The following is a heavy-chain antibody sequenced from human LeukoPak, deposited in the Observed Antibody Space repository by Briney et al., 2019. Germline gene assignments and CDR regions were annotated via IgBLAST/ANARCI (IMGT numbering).Heavy chain of an antibody. CDR2: IGTAGDT. V-gene: IGHV3-13*01. Sequence: GGSLRLSCAASGFTFHDSAMHWVRQATGKGLEWVSAIGTAGDTYYPGSVKGRFTISRENAKNSLYLQMNSLRAGDTAVYYCARVYQGGAFDIWGQGTMVTVSS. CDR3: ARVYQGGAFDI. CDR1: GFTFHDSA. J-gene: IGHJ3*02. D-gene: IGHD2-2*01.